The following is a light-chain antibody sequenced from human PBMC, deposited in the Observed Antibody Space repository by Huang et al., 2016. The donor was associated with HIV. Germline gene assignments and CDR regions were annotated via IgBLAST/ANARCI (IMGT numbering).Light chain of an antibody. V-gene: IGKV3-15*01. Sequence: EIVMTQSPAPLSMSPGERATLSCRAGQSVSSHVAWYQLNPGQAPRRLVDGASTRATGGPPRFSGSWFGTEFTLTISGLQCENCAIYYCQHYHNWLQGTFGPGTKVDI. CDR1: QSVSSH. CDR3: QHYHNWLQGT. CDR2: GAS. J-gene: IGKJ3*01.